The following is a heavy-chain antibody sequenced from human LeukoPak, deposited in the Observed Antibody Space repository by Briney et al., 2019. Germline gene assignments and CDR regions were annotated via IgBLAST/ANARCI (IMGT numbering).Heavy chain of an antibody. CDR2: IIPIFGTA. D-gene: IGHD1-1*01. CDR3: ARKGVYNWNDSYYYGMDV. J-gene: IGHJ6*04. Sequence: VASVNVSCKASGGTFSSYAISGVRQAPGQGLEWMGGIIPIFGTANYAQKFQGRVTITADKSTSTAYMELSSLRSEDTAVYYCARKGVYNWNDSYYYGMDVWGKGTTVTVSS. V-gene: IGHV1-69*06. CDR1: GGTFSSYA.